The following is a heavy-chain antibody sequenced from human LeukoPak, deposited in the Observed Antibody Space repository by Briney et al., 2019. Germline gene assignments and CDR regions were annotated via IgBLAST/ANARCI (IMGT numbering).Heavy chain of an antibody. CDR1: GFTFDDYA. D-gene: IGHD3-22*01. Sequence: GRSLRLSCAASGFTFDDYAMHWVRQAPGKGLEWVSGISWNSGSIGYADSVKGRFTISRDNAKNSLYLQMNSLRAEDTALYYCAKDYARYYYDSSGYHDYWGQGTLVTVSS. CDR2: ISWNSGSI. V-gene: IGHV3-9*01. J-gene: IGHJ4*02. CDR3: AKDYARYYYDSSGYHDY.